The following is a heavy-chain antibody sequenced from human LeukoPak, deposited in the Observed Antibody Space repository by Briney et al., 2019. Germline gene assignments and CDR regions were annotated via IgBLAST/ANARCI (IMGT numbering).Heavy chain of an antibody. Sequence: ASVKVSCKASVYTFTGYYMHWVRQAPGQGLEWMGWINPNGGGTNYAQKFQGRVTMTRDTSISTAYMELSRLRSDDTAVYYCASVGVGATTADFDYWGQGTLVTVSS. CDR1: VYTFTGYY. CDR2: INPNGGGT. J-gene: IGHJ4*02. CDR3: ASVGVGATTADFDY. V-gene: IGHV1-2*02. D-gene: IGHD1-26*01.